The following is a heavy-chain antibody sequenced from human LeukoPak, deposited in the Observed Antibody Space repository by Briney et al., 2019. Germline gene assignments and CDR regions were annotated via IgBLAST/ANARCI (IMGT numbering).Heavy chain of an antibody. J-gene: IGHJ6*02. CDR2: ISYDGTNK. CDR3: AKEHPIIKIVQGMDV. D-gene: IGHD3-22*01. V-gene: IGHV3-30*18. Sequence: GGSLRLSCAGSGFTFSTYGIHWVRQAPGKGLEWVAVISYDGTNKYYADSVKGRFTTSRDNSKSTLYLQMNSLRAEDTAVYYCAKEHPIIKIVQGMDVWGQGTTVTVSS. CDR1: GFTFSTYG.